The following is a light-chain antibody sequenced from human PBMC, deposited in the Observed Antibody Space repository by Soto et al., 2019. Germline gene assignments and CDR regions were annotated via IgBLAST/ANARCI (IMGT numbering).Light chain of an antibody. CDR3: QQYAAPPVT. CDR1: QSVSNNY. CDR2: GAS. Sequence: EIVLTQSPGTLSLSPGDGASLSCGASQSVSNNYLAWYQQKPGQAPRLLVYGASTRATGIPDRFSGSGSGTAFILSLSGLEPEDFAVYYCQQYAAPPVTFGQGTRLAI. V-gene: IGKV3-20*01. J-gene: IGKJ5*01.